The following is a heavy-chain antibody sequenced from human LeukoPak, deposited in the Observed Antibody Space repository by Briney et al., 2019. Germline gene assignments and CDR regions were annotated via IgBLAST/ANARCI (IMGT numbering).Heavy chain of an antibody. V-gene: IGHV3-53*01. CDR3: TRGGAGYPFDY. CDR2: IYSDGYT. Sequence: GGSLRLSCAVSGLIVSSNYMSWVRQAPGKGLEWVSTIYSDGYTYYAGSVKGRFTISRDNSKKTLYLQMNSLRAEDTAVYYCTRGGAGYPFDYWGQGTLVTVSS. D-gene: IGHD1-26*01. J-gene: IGHJ4*02. CDR1: GLIVSSNY.